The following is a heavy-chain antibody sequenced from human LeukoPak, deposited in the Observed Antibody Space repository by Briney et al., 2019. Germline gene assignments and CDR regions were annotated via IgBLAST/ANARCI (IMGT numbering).Heavy chain of an antibody. D-gene: IGHD3-16*02. CDR1: GFTFSNFG. CDR2: IRYDGSNE. Sequence: PGGSLRLSCVASGFTFSNFGMHWVRQAPGKGLEWVAFIRYDGSNEYYADSVKGRFTISRDNAKNSLYLQMNSLRAEDTAVYYCARDDYDYVWGSYRTYGTYHDYWGQGTLVTVSS. V-gene: IGHV3-30*02. CDR3: ARDDYDYVWGSYRTYGTYHDY. J-gene: IGHJ4*02.